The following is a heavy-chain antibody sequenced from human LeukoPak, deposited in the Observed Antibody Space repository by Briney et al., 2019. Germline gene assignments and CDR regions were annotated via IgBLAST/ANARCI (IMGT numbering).Heavy chain of an antibody. D-gene: IGHD1-26*01. CDR3: ARNQIMGATRSPFAY. CDR1: GYTFNNYW. V-gene: IGHV5-51*01. J-gene: IGHJ4*02. CDR2: IYPGDSDT. Sequence: GESLKISCKGSGYTFNNYWIGWVRQMPGTGLEWMGIIYPGDSDTIYSPSFQGQVIISADKSISTAYLQWSSLKASDTAMYYCARNQIMGATRSPFAYWGQRGVVSVSS.